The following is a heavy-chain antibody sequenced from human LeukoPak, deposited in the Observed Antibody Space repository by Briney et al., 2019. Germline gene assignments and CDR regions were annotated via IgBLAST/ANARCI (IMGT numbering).Heavy chain of an antibody. CDR3: ARADTIVVVVAATPMAFDI. Sequence: PGRSLRLSCAASGFTFSSYAMHWVRQAPGKGLEWVAVISYDGSNKYYADSVKGRFTISRDNSKNTLYLQMNSLRAEDTAVYYCARADTIVVVVAATPMAFDIWGQGAMVTVSS. CDR1: GFTFSSYA. CDR2: ISYDGSNK. V-gene: IGHV3-30-3*01. J-gene: IGHJ3*02. D-gene: IGHD2-15*01.